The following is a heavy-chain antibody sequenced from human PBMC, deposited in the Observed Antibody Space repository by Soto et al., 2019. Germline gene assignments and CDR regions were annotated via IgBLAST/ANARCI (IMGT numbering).Heavy chain of an antibody. CDR3: ARESAGGYYFDY. CDR2: ISYDGSNK. J-gene: IGHJ4*02. Sequence: GGSLRLSCAASGFTFSSYAMHWVRQAPGKGLEWVAVISYDGSNKYYADSVKGRFTISRDNSKNTLYLQMNSLRAEDTAVYYCARESAGGYYFDYWGQGTLVTVSS. CDR1: GFTFSSYA. V-gene: IGHV3-30-3*01. D-gene: IGHD2-15*01.